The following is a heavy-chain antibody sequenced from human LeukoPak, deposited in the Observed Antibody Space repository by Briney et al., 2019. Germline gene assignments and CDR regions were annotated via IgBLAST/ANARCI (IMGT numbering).Heavy chain of an antibody. J-gene: IGHJ4*02. CDR3: ARARIAAAGILDY. CDR2: IIPILGIA. V-gene: IGHV1-69*04. CDR1: GGTFSSYA. D-gene: IGHD6-13*01. Sequence: GASVKVSCKASGGTFSSYAISWVRQAPGQGLAWMGRIIPILGIANYAQKFQGRVTITADKSTSTAYVELSSLRSEDTAVYYCARARIAAAGILDYWGQGTLVTVSS.